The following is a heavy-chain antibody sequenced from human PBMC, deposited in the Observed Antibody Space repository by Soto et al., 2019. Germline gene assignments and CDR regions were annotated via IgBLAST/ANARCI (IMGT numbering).Heavy chain of an antibody. J-gene: IGHJ4*02. CDR3: ARVADSSSWYAFDY. CDR2: INSDGSST. Sequence: GGSLRLSCAASGFTFSSYWMHWVRQAPGKGLVWVSRINSDGSSTSYADSVKGRFTISRDNAKNTLYLQMNSLRAEDTAVYYCARVADSSSWYAFDYWGQGTLVTVSS. CDR1: GFTFSSYW. D-gene: IGHD6-13*01. V-gene: IGHV3-74*01.